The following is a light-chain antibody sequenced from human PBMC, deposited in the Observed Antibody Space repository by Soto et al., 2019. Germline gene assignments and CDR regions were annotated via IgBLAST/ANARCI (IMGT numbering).Light chain of an antibody. CDR3: QQALRFPVI. V-gene: IGKV1D-12*01. CDR1: QDIGIR. J-gene: IGKJ5*01. CDR2: SAS. Sequence: DIQITHSPSSLSASVVDTVTITFLSSQDIGIRLSWYQQKPGKAPKILIFSASNLGRGVPSRFSGSGSGTDFTLSISSLQPEDFATYYCQQALRFPVIFGQGTRLEIK.